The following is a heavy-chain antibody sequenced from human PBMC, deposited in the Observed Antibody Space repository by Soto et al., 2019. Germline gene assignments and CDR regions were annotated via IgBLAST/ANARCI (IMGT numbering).Heavy chain of an antibody. Sequence: QMQLVQSGPEVKKPGTSVKVSCKASGFTFTSSAVQWVRQARGQRLEWIGWIVVGSGNTNYAQKFQERVTITRDMSTSTAYMEVSSLRSEDTAGYYWAAVGPIVGARSSPVELDYRGQGTLVTVSS. CDR2: IVVGSGNT. V-gene: IGHV1-58*01. CDR1: GFTFTSSA. J-gene: IGHJ4*02. CDR3: AAVGPIVGARSSPVELDY. D-gene: IGHD1-26*01.